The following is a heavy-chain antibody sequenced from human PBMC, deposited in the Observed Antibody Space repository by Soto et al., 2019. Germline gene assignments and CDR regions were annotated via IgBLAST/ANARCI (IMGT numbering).Heavy chain of an antibody. J-gene: IGHJ4*02. CDR1: GFTFSRYA. CDR2: ISYDGSNK. Sequence: GGSLRLSCAASGFTFSRYAMHWVRQAPGKGLEWVALISYDGSNKYYGDSVRGRFTISRDNSKNTLYLQMNSLRAEDTAVYYCASEGRPNYFDFWGQGTLVTVSS. CDR3: ASEGRPNYFDF. V-gene: IGHV3-30-3*01.